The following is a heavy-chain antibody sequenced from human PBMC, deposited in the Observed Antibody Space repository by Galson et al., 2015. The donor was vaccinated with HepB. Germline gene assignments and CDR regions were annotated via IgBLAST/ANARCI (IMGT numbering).Heavy chain of an antibody. D-gene: IGHD2-8*01. J-gene: IGHJ3*02. CDR2: IKSKTDGGTT. CDR3: TTAYCTNGVCYWEGAFDI. V-gene: IGHV3-15*01. CDR1: GFTFSNAW. Sequence: SLRLSCAASGFTFSNAWMSWVRQAPGKGLEWVGRIKSKTDGGTTDYAAPVKGRFTISRDDSKNTLYLQMNSLKTEDTAVYYCTTAYCTNGVCYWEGAFDIWGQGTMVTVSS.